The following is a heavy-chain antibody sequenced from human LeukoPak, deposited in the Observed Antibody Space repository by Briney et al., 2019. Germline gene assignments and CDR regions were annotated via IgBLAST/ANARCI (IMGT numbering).Heavy chain of an antibody. CDR3: ASLFGGEDAFDI. Sequence: GASVKVSCKASGYTFTGYYMHWVRQAPGQGLEWMGWINPNSGGTNYAQKFQGWVTMTRDTSINTAYMELSRLRADDTAVYYFASLFGGEDAFDIWGQGTMVTVSS. CDR2: INPNSGGT. D-gene: IGHD3-10*02. J-gene: IGHJ3*02. V-gene: IGHV1-2*04. CDR1: GYTFTGYY.